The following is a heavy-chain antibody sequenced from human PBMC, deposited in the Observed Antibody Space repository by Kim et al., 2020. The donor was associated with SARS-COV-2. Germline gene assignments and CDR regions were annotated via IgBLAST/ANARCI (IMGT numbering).Heavy chain of an antibody. V-gene: IGHV4-34*01. Sequence: SETLSLTCAVYGGSFSGYYWSWIRQPPGKGLEWIGEINHSGSTNYNPSLKSRVTISVDTSKNQFSLKLSSVTAADTAVYYCARRFTIFGVLKWVGWFDPWGQGTLVTVSS. D-gene: IGHD3-3*01. CDR3: ARRFTIFGVLKWVGWFDP. CDR2: INHSGST. J-gene: IGHJ5*02. CDR1: GGSFSGYY.